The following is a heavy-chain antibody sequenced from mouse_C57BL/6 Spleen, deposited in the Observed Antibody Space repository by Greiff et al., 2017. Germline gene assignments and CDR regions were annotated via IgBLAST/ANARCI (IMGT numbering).Heavy chain of an antibody. CDR1: GFNIKAYY. D-gene: IGHD2-12*01. V-gene: IGHV14-2*01. J-gene: IGHJ4*01. CDR3: ARLRRDYYAMDY. CDR2: TDPEDGET. Sequence: EVQLQESGAELVKPGASVKLSCTASGFNIKAYYMHWVKQRTEQVLERIGRTDPEDGETKYAPKFQGKAPIASDTSSNTAYLQLSSLTSEDTAVYYCARLRRDYYAMDYWGQGTSVTVTS.